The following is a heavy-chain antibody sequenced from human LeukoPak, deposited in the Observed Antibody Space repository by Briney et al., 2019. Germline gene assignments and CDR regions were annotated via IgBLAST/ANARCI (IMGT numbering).Heavy chain of an antibody. Sequence: PGRSLRLSCAASGFTFSTFAMRWVRQAPGRGLEWVAVISSDGSNTYYADSVKGRFTLSRDNSKNTLYLQMNSLRTADTAVYYCDAHYQDSSGSYRDFWGQGTLVTVSS. J-gene: IGHJ4*02. CDR2: ISSDGSNT. CDR3: DAHYQDSSGSYRDF. CDR1: GFTFSTFA. V-gene: IGHV3-30*04. D-gene: IGHD3-22*01.